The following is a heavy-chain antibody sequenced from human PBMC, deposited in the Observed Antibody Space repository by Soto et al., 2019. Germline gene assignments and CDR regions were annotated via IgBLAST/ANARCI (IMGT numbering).Heavy chain of an antibody. D-gene: IGHD2-2*01. J-gene: IGHJ4*02. CDR2: ISSQTDGGTT. CDR3: TISVRVPTAFDF. V-gene: IGHV3-15*01. CDR1: GFTFTNAW. Sequence: EVQLVESGGGLVKPGGSLRLSCAASGFTFTNAWMNWVRQAPGKGLDWLGRISSQTDGGTTDYAAPMKGRFTFLRDDLKNTLYLQKNILKTVDTAVYYCTISVRVPTAFDFRGQGTLVTVSS.